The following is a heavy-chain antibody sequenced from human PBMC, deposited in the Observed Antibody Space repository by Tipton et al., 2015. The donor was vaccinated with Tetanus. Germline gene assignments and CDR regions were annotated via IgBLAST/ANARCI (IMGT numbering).Heavy chain of an antibody. D-gene: IGHD1-14*01. CDR3: EAQRTSEDF. J-gene: IGHJ4*02. CDR1: GFTFSHFV. CDR2: LSHDGGNI. V-gene: IGHV3-23*01. Sequence: SLRLSCVASGFTFSHFVVSWVRRAPGRGLEWVSSLSHDGGNIYYADFARGRFTISRDNSKNTLFLQMDDLRAEDTAIYYCEAQRTSEDFWGQGTLVTASS.